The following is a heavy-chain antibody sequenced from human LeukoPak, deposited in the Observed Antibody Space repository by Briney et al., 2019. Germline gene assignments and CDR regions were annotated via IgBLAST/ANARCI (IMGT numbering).Heavy chain of an antibody. Sequence: SETLSLTCTVSGGSISSHYWSWIRQPPGKGLEWIGYIYYSGSTNYNPSLKSRVTISVDTSKNQFSLKLSSATAAGTAVYYCARDYGDYELDAFDIWGQGTMVTVSS. CDR3: ARDYGDYELDAFDI. CDR1: GGSISSHY. CDR2: IYYSGST. D-gene: IGHD4-17*01. V-gene: IGHV4-59*11. J-gene: IGHJ3*02.